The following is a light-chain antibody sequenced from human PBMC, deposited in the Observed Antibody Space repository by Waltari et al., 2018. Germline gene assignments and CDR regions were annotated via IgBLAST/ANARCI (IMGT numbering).Light chain of an antibody. Sequence: QSVLTQPPSASGTPGQRVTISCSGSNSNIGGNSVCWFQQLPGTAPKLLIYGNDHRPSGVPDRFSGSKSGTSASLAISGLQSEDEADYYCATWDDSQRVFGTGTKVTVL. CDR3: ATWDDSQRV. CDR2: GND. V-gene: IGLV1-44*01. J-gene: IGLJ1*01. CDR1: NSNIGGNS.